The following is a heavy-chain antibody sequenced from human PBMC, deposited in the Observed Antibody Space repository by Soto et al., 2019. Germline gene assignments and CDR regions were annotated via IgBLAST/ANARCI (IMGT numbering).Heavy chain of an antibody. CDR1: GYTFTSYW. CDR2: ISAYNGNT. CDR3: ARDGYSSSSNFDY. Sequence: GESLKISCKGSGYTFTSYWIGWVRQMPGKGLEWMGWISAYNGNTNYAQKLQGRVTMTTDTSTSTAYMELRSLRSDDTAVYYCARDGYSSSSNFDYWGQGTLVTVSS. J-gene: IGHJ4*02. D-gene: IGHD6-6*01. V-gene: IGHV1-18*04.